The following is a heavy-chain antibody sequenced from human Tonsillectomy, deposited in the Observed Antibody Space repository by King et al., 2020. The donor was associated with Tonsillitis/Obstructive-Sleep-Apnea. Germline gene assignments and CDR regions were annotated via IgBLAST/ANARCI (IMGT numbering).Heavy chain of an antibody. V-gene: IGHV4-34*01. CDR3: ARVRAAAGIGY. CDR1: GGSFNGYY. CDR2: INHSGST. D-gene: IGHD6-13*01. Sequence: VQLQQWGAGLLKPSETLSLTCAVYGGSFNGYYWSWIRQPPGKGLEWIGEINHSGSTNYNPSLKSRVTISVDTSKNQFSLKLSSVTAADTAVYYCARVRAAAGIGYWGQGTLVTVSS. J-gene: IGHJ4*02.